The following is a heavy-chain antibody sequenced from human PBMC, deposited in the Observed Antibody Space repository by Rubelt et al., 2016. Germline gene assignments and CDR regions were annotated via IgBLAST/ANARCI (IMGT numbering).Heavy chain of an antibody. J-gene: IGHJ4*02. Sequence: QLQLQESGPGLVKPSETLSLTCTVSGGSISSSVYYWGWIRQPPGKGLEWIGSVIYSGSTYYNPSLKSRLTISVDTSKSQFSLKLSPVTAADTAVYYCARGRTGGSRAASYWGQGTLVTVSS. D-gene: IGHD3-10*01. CDR1: GGSISSSVYY. V-gene: IGHV4-39*01. CDR3: ARGRTGGSRAASY. CDR2: VIYSGST.